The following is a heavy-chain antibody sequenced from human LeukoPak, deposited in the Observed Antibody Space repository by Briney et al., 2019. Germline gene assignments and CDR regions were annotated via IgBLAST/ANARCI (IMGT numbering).Heavy chain of an antibody. J-gene: IGHJ4*02. V-gene: IGHV3-7*05. CDR2: IKEDGSEK. CDR3: ARSSILAVDDY. CDR1: GFTFGNFW. Sequence: PGGSLRLSCVASGFTFGNFWMSWVRQAPGKGLEWVANIKEDGSEKYYVDSVKGRFTISRDNAKNSLHLQMNSLRAEDTAVYYCARSSILAVDDYWGQETLVTVSS. D-gene: IGHD6-19*01.